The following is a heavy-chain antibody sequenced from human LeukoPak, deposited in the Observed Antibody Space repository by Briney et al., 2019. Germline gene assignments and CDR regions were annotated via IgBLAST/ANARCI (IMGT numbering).Heavy chain of an antibody. CDR1: GGSISSSSYY. CDR2: IYYSGST. D-gene: IGHD6-6*01. CDR3: ATLSIAAN. J-gene: IGHJ4*02. V-gene: IGHV4-39*01. Sequence: SETLSLTCTVSGGSISSSSYYWGWIRQPPGKGLEWIGSIYYSGSTYYNPSLKSRVTISVDTSKNQFSLKLSSVTAADTAVYYCATLSIAANWGQGTLVTVSS.